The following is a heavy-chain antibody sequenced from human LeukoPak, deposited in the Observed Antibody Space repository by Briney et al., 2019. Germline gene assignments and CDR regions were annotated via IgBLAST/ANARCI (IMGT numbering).Heavy chain of an antibody. Sequence: SVKVSCKSSGGTFSTYAISWVRQAPGQGLEWMGGIVPIFGTPNYAQNFQGRLTITADESTSTAYMDLSSPRSEDTAMYYCTTSTGYYYVPGYWGQGTLVTVSS. V-gene: IGHV1-69*13. CDR2: IVPIFGTP. J-gene: IGHJ4*02. CDR1: GGTFSTYA. CDR3: TTSTGYYYVPGY. D-gene: IGHD3-22*01.